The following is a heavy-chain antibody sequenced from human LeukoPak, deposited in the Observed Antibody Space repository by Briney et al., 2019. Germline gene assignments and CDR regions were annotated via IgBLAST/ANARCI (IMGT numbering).Heavy chain of an antibody. V-gene: IGHV1-69*13. Sequence: VKVSCKASGGTFSSYAISWVRQAPGQGLEWMGGIIPIFGTANYAQKFQGRVTITADESTSTAYMELSSLRSEDTAVYYCARDHSSGGPYFDYWGQGTLVTVSS. J-gene: IGHJ4*02. CDR1: GGTFSSYA. CDR2: IIPIFGTA. CDR3: ARDHSSGGPYFDY. D-gene: IGHD6-19*01.